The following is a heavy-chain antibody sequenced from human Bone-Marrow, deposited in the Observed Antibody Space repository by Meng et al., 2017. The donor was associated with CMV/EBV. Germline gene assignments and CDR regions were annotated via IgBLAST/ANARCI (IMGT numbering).Heavy chain of an antibody. CDR3: AKARSSSWMDYSMDV. D-gene: IGHD6-6*01. J-gene: IGHJ6*02. Sequence: GESLKISCATSGFTFTYYAMHWVRQAPGKGLEWVAIIWYDASNKYYADSVKGRFTISRDNSKNTLYLQMNSLRAEDTAVYFCAKARSSSWMDYSMDVWGQGTTVTV. CDR2: IWYDASNK. CDR1: GFTFTYYA. V-gene: IGHV3-33*06.